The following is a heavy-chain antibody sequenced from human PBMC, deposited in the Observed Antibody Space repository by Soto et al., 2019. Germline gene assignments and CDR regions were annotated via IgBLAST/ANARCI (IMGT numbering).Heavy chain of an antibody. CDR3: TTHLSSTYKGIDS. CDR1: GFTFNNAW. J-gene: IGHJ4*02. CDR2: IKSKTDGATA. Sequence: EVQLVESGGGLVEPGGSLRLSRTASGFTFNNAWMNWVRQAPGKGLEWVGRIKSKTDGATAHYAAPVKGRFTISRDDSKNTLYLQMNSLKTEDTAVFYCTTHLSSTYKGIDSWGQGTLVTVAS. D-gene: IGHD6-13*01. V-gene: IGHV3-15*07.